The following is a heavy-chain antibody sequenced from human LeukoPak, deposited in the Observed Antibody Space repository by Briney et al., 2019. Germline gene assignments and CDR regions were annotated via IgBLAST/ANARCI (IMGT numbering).Heavy chain of an antibody. CDR1: GYTFTGYY. J-gene: IGHJ4*02. CDR3: ARGSFAGYYDSKIDY. V-gene: IGHV1-2*02. Sequence: ASVKVSCKASGYTFTGYYMHWVRQAPGQGLEWMGWINPNSGGTNYAQKFQGRVTMTRDTSNSTAYMELSRLRSDDTAVYYCARGSFAGYYDSKIDYWGQGTLVTVSS. D-gene: IGHD3-22*01. CDR2: INPNSGGT.